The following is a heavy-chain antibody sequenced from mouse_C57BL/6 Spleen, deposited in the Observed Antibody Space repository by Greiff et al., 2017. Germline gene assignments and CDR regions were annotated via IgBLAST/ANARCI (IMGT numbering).Heavy chain of an antibody. CDR1: GYTFTSYG. V-gene: IGHV1-81*01. CDR3: ARWGSSAYYAMDY. J-gene: IGHJ4*01. CDR2: IYPRSGNT. Sequence: QVHVKQSGAELARPGASVKLSCKASGYTFTSYGISWVKQRTGQGLEWIGEIYPRSGNTYYNEKFKGKATLTADKSSSTAYMELRSLTSEDSAVYFCARWGSSAYYAMDYWGQGTSVTVSS. D-gene: IGHD3-2*02.